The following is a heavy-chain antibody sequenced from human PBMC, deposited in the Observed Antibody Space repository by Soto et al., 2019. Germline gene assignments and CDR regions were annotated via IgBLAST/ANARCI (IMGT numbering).Heavy chain of an antibody. D-gene: IGHD2-2*01. Sequence: QVQLVESGGGVVQPGRSLRLSCAASGFTFSSYGMHWVRQAPGKGLEWVAVISYDGSNKYYADSVKGRFTISRDNSKNXXYLQMNSLRAEDTAVYYCANAPAIVLVPAALGGDYWGQGTLVTVSS. J-gene: IGHJ4*02. CDR1: GFTFSSYG. V-gene: IGHV3-30*18. CDR3: ANAPAIVLVPAALGGDY. CDR2: ISYDGSNK.